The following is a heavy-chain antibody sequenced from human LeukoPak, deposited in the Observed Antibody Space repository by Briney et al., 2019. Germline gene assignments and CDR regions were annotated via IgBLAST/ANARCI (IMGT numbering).Heavy chain of an antibody. J-gene: IGHJ4*02. CDR2: INHSGST. D-gene: IGHD5-24*01. CDR1: GGSFSGYY. V-gene: IGHV4-34*01. Sequence: SETLSLTCAVYGGSFSGYYWSWIRQPPGKGLEWIGEINHSGSTNYNPSLKSRVTISVDTSKNQFSLKLSSVTAADTAVYYCARGKAAPIVVEEYWGQGTLVTVSS. CDR3: ARGKAAPIVVEEY.